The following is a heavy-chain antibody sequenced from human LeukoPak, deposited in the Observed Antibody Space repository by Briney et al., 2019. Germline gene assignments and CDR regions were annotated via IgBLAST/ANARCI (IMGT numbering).Heavy chain of an antibody. CDR3: AKDPGIAAGRGYYFHY. D-gene: IGHD6-13*01. Sequence: GSLSLACAAPGFTFTSFSLSWVRQPPGKGLEWVSAISGSGGSTYYADSVKGRFTISRDNSKNTLYLQMNSLRAEDTAVYYCAKDPGIAAGRGYYFHYWGQGTLVTVSS. V-gene: IGHV3-23*01. CDR1: GFTFTSFS. CDR2: ISGSGGST. J-gene: IGHJ4*02.